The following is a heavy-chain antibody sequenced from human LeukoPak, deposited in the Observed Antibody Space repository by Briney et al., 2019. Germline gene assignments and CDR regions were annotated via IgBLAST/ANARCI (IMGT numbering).Heavy chain of an antibody. D-gene: IGHD2-21*01. V-gene: IGHV4-59*01. CDR2: IYYSGST. CDR3: ARDEEFLGFDP. J-gene: IGHJ5*02. Sequence: SETLSLTCTVSGGSISSYYWSWIRQPPGKGLEWIGYIYYSGSTNYNPSLKSRVTISVDTSKNQFSLKLSSVTAADTAVYYCARDEEFLGFDPWGQGTLVTVSS. CDR1: GGSISSYY.